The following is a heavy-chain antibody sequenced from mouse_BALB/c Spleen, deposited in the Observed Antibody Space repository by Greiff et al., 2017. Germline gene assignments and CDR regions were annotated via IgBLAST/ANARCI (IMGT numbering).Heavy chain of an antibody. D-gene: IGHD2-4*01. CDR3: AREDYDYDY. Sequence: EVQVVESGGGLVKPGGSLKLSCAASGFTFSSYAMSWVRQTPEKRLEWVATISSGGSYTYYPDSVKGRFTISRDNAKNTLYLQMSSLRSEDTAMYYCAREDYDYDYWGQGTTLTVSS. V-gene: IGHV5-9-3*01. CDR2: ISSGGSYT. J-gene: IGHJ2*01. CDR1: GFTFSSYA.